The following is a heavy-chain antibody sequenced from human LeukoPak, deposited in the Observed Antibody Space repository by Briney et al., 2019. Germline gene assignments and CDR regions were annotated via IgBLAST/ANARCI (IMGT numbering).Heavy chain of an antibody. CDR2: IYSGGST. D-gene: IGHD6-19*01. CDR3: ARDSSGWYSGGDY. CDR1: GFTVSSNY. V-gene: IGHV3-53*01. Sequence: PGGSLRLSCAASGFTVSSNYMSWVRQAPGKGLEWVSVIYSGGSTYYADSVKGRFTISRDNSKNTLYLQMNSLRAEDTAVYYCARDSSGWYSGGDYWGQGTLVTVSS. J-gene: IGHJ4*02.